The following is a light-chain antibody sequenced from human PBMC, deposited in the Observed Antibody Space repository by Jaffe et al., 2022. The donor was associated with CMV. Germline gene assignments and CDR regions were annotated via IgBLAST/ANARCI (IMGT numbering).Light chain of an antibody. J-gene: IGKJ4*01. CDR3: QQRSDWPLT. V-gene: IGKV3-11*01. CDR1: QNISSY. Sequence: EIVLTQSPATLSLSPGERATLSCRASQNISSYLAWYQQMPGQAPRFLIYDAVNRATGIPARFSGSGSGTDFTLSISSLEPEDFAVYYCQQRSDWPLTFGGGTKVEIK. CDR2: DAV.